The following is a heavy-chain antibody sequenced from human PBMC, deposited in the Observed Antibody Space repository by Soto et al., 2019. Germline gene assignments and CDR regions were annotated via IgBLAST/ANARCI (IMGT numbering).Heavy chain of an antibody. CDR3: AREGVAPYYYSGMEV. CDR1: GYTFTRAG. V-gene: IGHV1-18*01. D-gene: IGHD5-12*01. CDR2: SSRYNGDT. Sequence: WASVKVSCKASGYTFTRAGISWVRQAPGQGPEWRGGSSRYNGDTNYGQTFQGRGTMTTDTSTSTAYMEMRSLTSDDTALYYCAREGVAPYYYSGMEVWGQGTTFPVSS. J-gene: IGHJ6*02.